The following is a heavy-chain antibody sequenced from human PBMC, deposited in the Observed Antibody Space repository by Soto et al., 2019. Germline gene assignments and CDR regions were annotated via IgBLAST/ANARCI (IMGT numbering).Heavy chain of an antibody. J-gene: IGHJ6*04. CDR3: GRGTDKTASLGRDA. D-gene: IGHD3-10*01. CDR2: ISHDGYKN. Sequence: GGSLRLSCAASGFPFSTYAMHWVRQAPGKGVEWVALISHDGYKNYYAGSVRGRFTISRDNSKNTLYLQMNSLRPEDTAVYYWGRGTDKTASLGRDAGGKGPRATVP. CDR1: GFPFSTYA. V-gene: IGHV3-30-3*01.